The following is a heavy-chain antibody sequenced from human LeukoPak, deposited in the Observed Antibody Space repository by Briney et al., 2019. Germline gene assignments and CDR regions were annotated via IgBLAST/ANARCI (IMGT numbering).Heavy chain of an antibody. D-gene: IGHD3-10*01. CDR1: GGSISSGSYY. V-gene: IGHV4-61*02. J-gene: IGHJ4*02. Sequence: SETLSLTCTVSGGSISSGSYYWSWIRQPAGKGLEWIGRIYTSGSTNYNPSLKSRVTISVDTSKNQFSLKLSSVTAADTAVYYCARHLRARYGSGSYFTYWGQGTLVAVSS. CDR2: IYTSGST. CDR3: ARHLRARYGSGSYFTY.